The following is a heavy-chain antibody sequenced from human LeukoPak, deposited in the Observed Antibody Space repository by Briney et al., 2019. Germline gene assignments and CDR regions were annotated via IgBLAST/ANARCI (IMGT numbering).Heavy chain of an antibody. CDR2: INPNSGGT. CDR1: GYTFTGYY. D-gene: IGHD5-12*01. J-gene: IGHJ4*02. CDR3: ARDDSGSPLALDY. V-gene: IGHV1-2*02. Sequence: ASVKVSCKATGYTFTGYYMHWVRQAPGQGLEWMGWINPNSGGTNYAQKFQGRVTMTRDTSISTAYMELSRLRSDDTAVYYCARDDSGSPLALDYWGQGTLVTVSP.